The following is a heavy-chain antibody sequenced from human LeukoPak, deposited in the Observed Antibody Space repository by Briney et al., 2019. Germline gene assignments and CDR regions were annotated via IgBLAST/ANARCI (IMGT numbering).Heavy chain of an antibody. CDR3: ARSRSYSSPFDY. V-gene: IGHV3-53*01. CDR2: IYSAGAT. J-gene: IGHJ4*02. Sequence: GGSLRLSCAASGFTVGSKYMSWVRQAPGKGLEWVSIIYSAGATYYADSVKGRFTLSRDNSKNTLFLQMNSLRVEDTAVYYCARSRSYSSPFDYWGQGTLVTVSS. D-gene: IGHD3-22*01. CDR1: GFTVGSKY.